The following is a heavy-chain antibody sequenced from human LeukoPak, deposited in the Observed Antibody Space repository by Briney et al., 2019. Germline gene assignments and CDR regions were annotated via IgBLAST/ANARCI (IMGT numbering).Heavy chain of an antibody. CDR2: INWNGGST. CDR1: GFTFENYV. J-gene: IGHJ4*02. D-gene: IGHD3-10*01. V-gene: IGHV3-20*04. CDR3: AKAEGDGSGDGWGYYFDY. Sequence: GGSLRLSCEASGFTFENYVMSWVRQAPGKGLEWVSTINWNGGSTGYADSVKGRFTISRDNAKNTLYLQMNSLRAEDTAVYYCAKAEGDGSGDGWGYYFDYWGQGTLVTVSS.